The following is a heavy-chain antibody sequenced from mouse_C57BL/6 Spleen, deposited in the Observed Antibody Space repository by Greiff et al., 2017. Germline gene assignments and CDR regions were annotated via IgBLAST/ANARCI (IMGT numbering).Heavy chain of an antibody. CDR3: ARGFTTGDMDY. V-gene: IGHV1-26*01. Sequence: VQLQQSGPELVKPGASVKISCKASGYTFTDYYMNWVKQSHGKSLEWIGDINPNNGGTSYNQKFKGKATLTVDKSSSTAYMVLRSLTSEDSAVYYCARGFTTGDMDYWGQGTSVTVSS. D-gene: IGHD1-1*01. CDR2: INPNNGGT. CDR1: GYTFTDYY. J-gene: IGHJ4*01.